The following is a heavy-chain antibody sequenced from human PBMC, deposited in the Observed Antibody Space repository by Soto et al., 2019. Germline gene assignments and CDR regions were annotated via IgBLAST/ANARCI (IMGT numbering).Heavy chain of an antibody. CDR2: IYYSGST. V-gene: IGHV4-39*01. J-gene: IGHJ4*02. Sequence: SETLSLTCTVSGGSISSSSYYWGWIRQPPGKGLEWIGSIYYSGSTYYNPSLKSRVTISVDTSKNQFSLKLSSVTAADTAVYYCARWNDLVVAAGRGHFDYWGQGTLVTVSS. CDR1: GGSISSSSYY. D-gene: IGHD2-15*01. CDR3: ARWNDLVVAAGRGHFDY.